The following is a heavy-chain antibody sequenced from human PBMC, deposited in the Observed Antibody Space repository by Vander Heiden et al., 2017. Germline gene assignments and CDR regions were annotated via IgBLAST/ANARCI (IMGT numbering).Heavy chain of an antibody. Sequence: VQLSESGGGLVTPGCFLRLLFDTSGFTFDDYAMLWVRQAPGKGLELVSFISMNSGSISYADSVKGRFTISKDNAKNSLYLRMNSLRAEDTALYYCAKSSDSSSWDFDYWGQGTLVTVSS. CDR2: ISMNSGSI. D-gene: IGHD6-6*01. J-gene: IGHJ4*02. CDR3: AKSSDSSSWDFDY. V-gene: IGHV3-9*01. CDR1: GFTFDDYA.